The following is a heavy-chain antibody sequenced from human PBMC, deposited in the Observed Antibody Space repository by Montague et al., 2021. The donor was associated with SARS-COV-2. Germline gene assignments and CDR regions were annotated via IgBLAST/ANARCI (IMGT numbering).Heavy chain of an antibody. J-gene: IGHJ4*02. V-gene: IGHV4-4*02. CDR1: GDSISSGHW. CDR3: ARGCDFDSDGHYYFDY. Sequence: SETLSLTCAVSGDSISSGHWWTWVRQPPGKGLEWIGEIYHSGSTNYNPSLKSRVTIPVDKSRNQFSLGLSSVTAADTAVYYCARGCDFDSDGHYYFDYWGQGTLVTVSS. D-gene: IGHD3-22*01. CDR2: IYHSGST.